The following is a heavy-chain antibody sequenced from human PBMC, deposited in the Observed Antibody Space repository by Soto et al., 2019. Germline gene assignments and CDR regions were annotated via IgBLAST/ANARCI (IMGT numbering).Heavy chain of an antibody. D-gene: IGHD3-10*01. CDR3: ARDKITALFDY. CDR2: INHRRST. CDR1: GGSFSGYY. Sequence: QVQLQQWGAGLLKPSETLSLTCAVYGGSFSGYYWTWIRQPPGSGLEWFGEINHRRSTNYNPSLKSRVTITVDTSKNQFSLRLPSVTAADTAVYYCARDKITALFDYWGQGTLVTVSS. V-gene: IGHV4-34*01. J-gene: IGHJ4*02.